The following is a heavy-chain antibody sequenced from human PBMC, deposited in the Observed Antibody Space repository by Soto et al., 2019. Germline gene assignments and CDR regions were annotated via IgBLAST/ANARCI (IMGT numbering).Heavy chain of an antibody. CDR2: INAGGGST. V-gene: IGHV3-23*01. Sequence: GGSLRLSCAASGFTFNSHAMNWVRQAPGKGLDWVSAINAGGGSTYYADSVRGRFTISRDNSKNTLFLQMNSLRAEDTAVYYCAKGMTTVTTLKLNYWALGTLVTVSS. CDR1: GFTFNSHA. D-gene: IGHD4-17*01. J-gene: IGHJ4*02. CDR3: AKGMTTVTTLKLNY.